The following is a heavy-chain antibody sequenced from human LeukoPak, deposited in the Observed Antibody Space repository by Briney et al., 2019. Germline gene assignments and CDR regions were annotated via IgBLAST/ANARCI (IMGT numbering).Heavy chain of an antibody. CDR2: ISSSSSYT. Sequence: GGSLRLSCAASGFTFSDYYMSWIRQAPGKGLEWVSYISSSSSYTNYADSVKGRFTISRDNAKNSLYLQMNSLRAEDTAVYYCARAAITMVRGVYRCDPWGQGTLVTVSS. V-gene: IGHV3-11*05. CDR1: GFTFSDYY. D-gene: IGHD3-10*01. J-gene: IGHJ5*02. CDR3: ARAAITMVRGVYRCDP.